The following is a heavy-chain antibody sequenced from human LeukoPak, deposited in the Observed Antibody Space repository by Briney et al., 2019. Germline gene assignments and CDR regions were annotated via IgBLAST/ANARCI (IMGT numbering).Heavy chain of an antibody. J-gene: IGHJ5*02. CDR1: GYTLTELS. V-gene: IGHV1-24*01. Sequence: ASVKVSCKVSGYTLTELSMHWVRQAPGKGLEWMGGFDPEDGETIYAQKFQGRVTMTEDTSTDTAYMELSSLRSEDTAVYYCARDRDPSGWYSNWFDPWGQGTLVTVSS. CDR2: FDPEDGET. CDR3: ARDRDPSGWYSNWFDP. D-gene: IGHD6-19*01.